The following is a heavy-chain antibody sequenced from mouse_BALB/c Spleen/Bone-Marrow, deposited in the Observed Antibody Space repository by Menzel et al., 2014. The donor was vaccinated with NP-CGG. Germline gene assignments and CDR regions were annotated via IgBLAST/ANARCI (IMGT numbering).Heavy chain of an antibody. Sequence: VQLQQPGAELVKPGASVKLSYTASGFNIKDTYMHWVRQRPGQGLEWIGRIDPANGNTKYDPKFQGKATITADTSSNPPSWKLRGGTWEDPAFYSGARGEGGRPCLPYWGQGPLVPFSP. CDR3: ARGEGGRPCLPY. J-gene: IGHJ3*01. V-gene: IGHV14-3*02. CDR1: GFNIKDTY. CDR2: IDPANGNT. D-gene: IGHD1-2*01.